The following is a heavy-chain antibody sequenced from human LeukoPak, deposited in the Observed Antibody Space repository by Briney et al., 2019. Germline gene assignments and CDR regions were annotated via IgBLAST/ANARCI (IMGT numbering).Heavy chain of an antibody. CDR2: MYIGGST. CDR3: AKDSDVYGIESPDALHI. V-gene: IGHV3-66*01. CDR1: GFSVSRNY. J-gene: IGHJ3*02. Sequence: GGSLRLSCAASGFSVSRNYMNWVRQAPGKGLEWVSVMYIGGSTYYADSVRGRFTTSRDNSKNTLHLQMDSLRAEDTAVYYCAKDSDVYGIESPDALHIWGQGTIVTVSS. D-gene: IGHD2-8*01.